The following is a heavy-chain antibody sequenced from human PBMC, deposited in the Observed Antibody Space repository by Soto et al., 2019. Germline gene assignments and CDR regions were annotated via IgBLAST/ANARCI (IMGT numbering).Heavy chain of an antibody. D-gene: IGHD4-17*01. CDR3: ARELSGDYGALDT. V-gene: IGHV3-33*01. Sequence: GGSLRLSCAPSGFTFSSYCMHWARQAPGKGLEWVAVIWYDGSNKVYADSVKGSFTISRDNSKNTLYLQINSLSAEDTAVYYCARELSGDYGALDTWGQGTMVTVSS. J-gene: IGHJ3*02. CDR2: IWYDGSNK. CDR1: GFTFSSYC.